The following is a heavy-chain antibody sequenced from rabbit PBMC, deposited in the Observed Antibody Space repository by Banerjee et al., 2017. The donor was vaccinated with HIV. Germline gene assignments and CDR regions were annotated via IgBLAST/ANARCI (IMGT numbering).Heavy chain of an antibody. Sequence: QSLEESGGDLVKPGASLTLTCTASGFSFSDNYVMCWVRQAPGKGLEWIACIYTGSGSTYYASWAKGRFTISKTSSTTVTLQMTSLTAADTATYFCTRNPHYTNNLWGPGTLVTVS. J-gene: IGHJ4*01. CDR3: TRNPHYTNNL. V-gene: IGHV1S40*01. D-gene: IGHD8-1*01. CDR1: GFSFSDNYV. CDR2: IYTGSGST.